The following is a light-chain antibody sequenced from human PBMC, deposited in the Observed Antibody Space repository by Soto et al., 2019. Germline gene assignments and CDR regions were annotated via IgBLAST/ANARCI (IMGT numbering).Light chain of an antibody. Sequence: AIRMTQSPSSLSASAGDRVAIACRASQDVGRYLAWYQQKPGQAPKLLIYGASTLQSVVPSRFSGGGSGTDLTLTISCLQSEDFATYYCQHYKNYPWTFGQGTKVEIK. J-gene: IGKJ1*01. CDR1: QDVGRY. CDR3: QHYKNYPWT. V-gene: IGKV1-8*01. CDR2: GAS.